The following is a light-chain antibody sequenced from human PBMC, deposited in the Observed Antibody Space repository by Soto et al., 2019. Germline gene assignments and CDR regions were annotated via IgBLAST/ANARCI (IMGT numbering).Light chain of an antibody. CDR2: AAS. CDR3: QQYYSYPRT. CDR1: QGISSY. V-gene: IGKV1-8*01. J-gene: IGKJ1*01. Sequence: AIRMTQSPSSLSASTGDRVTITCRASQGISSYLAWYQQKPWQAPKLLIYAASTLQSWVPSRVSGRGSGTDFTLTISCLQSEDFATYYCQQYYSYPRTFGQGTKVEIK.